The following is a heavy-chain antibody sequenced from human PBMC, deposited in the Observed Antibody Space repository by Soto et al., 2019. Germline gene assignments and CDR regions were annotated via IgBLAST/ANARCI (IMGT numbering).Heavy chain of an antibody. J-gene: IGHJ6*02. V-gene: IGHV4-31*03. CDR1: GGSISSGGYY. CDR3: ARDYGDYYYYAVDV. CDR2: IYYSGST. Sequence: SETLSLTCTVSGGSISSGGYYWSWIRQHPGKGLEWIGYIYYSGSTYYNPSLKSRVTISVDTSKNQFSLKLSSVTAADTAVYYCARDYGDYYYYAVDVWGQGTTVTVSS. D-gene: IGHD4-17*01.